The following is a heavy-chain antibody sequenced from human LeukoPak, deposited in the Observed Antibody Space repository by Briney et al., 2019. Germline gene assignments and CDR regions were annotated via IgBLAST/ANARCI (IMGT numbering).Heavy chain of an antibody. J-gene: IGHJ4*02. V-gene: IGHV4-34*01. CDR2: INHSGST. Sequence: SETLSLTCTVSGGSISSYYWSWIRQPPGKGLEWIGEINHSGSTNYNPSLKSRVTISVDTSKNQFSLKLSSVTAADTAVYYCASFPYDSSGYYYSDYWGQGTLVTVSS. CDR3: ASFPYDSSGYYYSDY. CDR1: GGSISSYY. D-gene: IGHD3-22*01.